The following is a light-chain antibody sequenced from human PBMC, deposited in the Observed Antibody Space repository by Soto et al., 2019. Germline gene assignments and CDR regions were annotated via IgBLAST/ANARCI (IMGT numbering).Light chain of an antibody. CDR2: DDN. J-gene: IGLJ1*01. CDR3: GSWDSSLSAYV. Sequence: QSVLTQPPSASGSPGQSVTIPCTGTYSDIGGNSVSWYQQLPGTAPKLLIYDDNKRPSGIPDRFSGSKSGTSATLGITGFXTGDEADYYCGSWDSSLSAYVFGTGTKVTVL. V-gene: IGLV1-51*01. CDR1: YSDIGGNS.